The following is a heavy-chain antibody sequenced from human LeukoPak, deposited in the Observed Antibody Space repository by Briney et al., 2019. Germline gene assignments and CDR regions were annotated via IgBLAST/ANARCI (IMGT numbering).Heavy chain of an antibody. CDR3: AKEMATMNAFDI. CDR2: INSGGST. D-gene: IGHD5-24*01. J-gene: IGHJ3*02. CDR1: GFTVSSNY. V-gene: IGHV3-66*01. Sequence: PGGSLRLSCAASGFTVSSNYMSWVRQAPGKGLEWVSVINSGGSTDYKDSVKDRFIISRDNSKNTLYLQMNSLRAEDTAVYYCAKEMATMNAFDIWGQGTMVTVSS.